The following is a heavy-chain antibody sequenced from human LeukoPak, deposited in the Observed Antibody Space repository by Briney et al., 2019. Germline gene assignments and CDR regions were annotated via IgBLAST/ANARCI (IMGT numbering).Heavy chain of an antibody. V-gene: IGHV3-21*01. CDR1: GFTSSSYS. D-gene: IGHD1-7*01. Sequence: VGSLRLSCAASGFTSSSYSMNWVRQAPGKGLEWVSSISSSSSYIYYADSVKGRFTISRDNAKNSLYLQMNSLRAEDTAVYYCARDAPPWTLELLARYYYYYYMDVWGKGTTGTVSS. CDR3: ARDAPPWTLELLARYYYYYYMDV. CDR2: ISSSSSYI. J-gene: IGHJ6*03.